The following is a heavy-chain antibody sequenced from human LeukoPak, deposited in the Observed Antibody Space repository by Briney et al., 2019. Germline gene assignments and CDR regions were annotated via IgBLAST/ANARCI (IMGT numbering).Heavy chain of an antibody. V-gene: IGHV4-39*01. Sequence: PSETLSLTCTVSGGSISSSSYYWGWIRQPPGKGLEWIGSIYYSGSTYYNPSLKSRVTISVDTSKNQFSLKLSSVTAADTAVYYCARGSYDYVWGSYRPPGSWFDPWGQGTLVTVSS. CDR2: IYYSGST. CDR3: ARGSYDYVWGSYRPPGSWFDP. D-gene: IGHD3-16*02. CDR1: GGSISSSSYY. J-gene: IGHJ5*02.